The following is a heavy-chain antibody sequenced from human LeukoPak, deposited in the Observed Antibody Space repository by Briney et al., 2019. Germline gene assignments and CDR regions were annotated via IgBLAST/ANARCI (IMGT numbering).Heavy chain of an antibody. D-gene: IGHD2-15*01. Sequence: PSETLSLTCAVYGGSFSGHYWTWIRQPPGKGLEWIGEINHSGSTNYNPSLKSRVTISVDTSKNQFSLKLTSVTAADTAVYHCARTMEGYCSGGSCYQYSYYMDVWGKGTTVTVSS. CDR1: GGSFSGHY. CDR2: INHSGST. CDR3: ARTMEGYCSGGSCYQYSYYMDV. J-gene: IGHJ6*03. V-gene: IGHV4-34*01.